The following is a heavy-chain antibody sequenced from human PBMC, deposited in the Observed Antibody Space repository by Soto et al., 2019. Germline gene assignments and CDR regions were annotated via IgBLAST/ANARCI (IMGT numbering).Heavy chain of an antibody. CDR3: ARGYCSSTSCYEGMNYYYYGMDV. D-gene: IGHD2-2*01. J-gene: IGHJ6*02. Sequence: ASVKVSCKASGGTFSSYAISWVRQAPGQGLEWMGGIIPIFGTANYAQKFQGRVTITADESTSTAYMELSSLRSEDTAVYYCARGYCSSTSCYEGMNYYYYGMDVWGQGTTVTVSS. V-gene: IGHV1-69*13. CDR1: GGTFSSYA. CDR2: IIPIFGTA.